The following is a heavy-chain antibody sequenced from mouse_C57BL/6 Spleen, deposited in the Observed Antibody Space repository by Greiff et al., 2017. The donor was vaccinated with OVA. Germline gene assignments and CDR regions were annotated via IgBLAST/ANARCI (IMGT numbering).Heavy chain of an antibody. D-gene: IGHD2-2*01. CDR3: ARGYEGSSVAFDD. Sequence: VQLQQSGPELVKPGASVKISCKASGYSFTDYNMNWVKQSNGKSLEWIGVINPNYGTTSYNQKFKGKATLTVDKSSSTAYMQLNILPSEDSAVYFGARGYEGSSVAFDDWGQGTTLTVSS. V-gene: IGHV1-39*01. CDR1: GYSFTDYN. CDR2: INPNYGTT. J-gene: IGHJ2*01.